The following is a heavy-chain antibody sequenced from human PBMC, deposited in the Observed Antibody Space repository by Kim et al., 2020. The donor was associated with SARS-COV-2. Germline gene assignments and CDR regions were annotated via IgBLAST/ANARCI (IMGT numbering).Heavy chain of an antibody. CDR2: IKQDGSEK. Sequence: GGSLRLSCAASGFTFSSYWMSWVRQAPGKGLEWVANIKQDGSEKYYVDSVKGRFTISRDNAKNSLYLQMNSLRAEDTAVYYCARDWPFVTAIYYYYYGMDVWGQGTTVTVSS. J-gene: IGHJ6*02. CDR3: ARDWPFVTAIYYYYYGMDV. V-gene: IGHV3-7*01. D-gene: IGHD2-21*02. CDR1: GFTFSSYW.